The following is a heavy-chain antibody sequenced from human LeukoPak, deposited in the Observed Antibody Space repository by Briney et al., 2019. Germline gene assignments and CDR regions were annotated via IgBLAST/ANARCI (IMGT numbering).Heavy chain of an antibody. V-gene: IGHV3-74*01. CDR2: INSDGSST. J-gene: IGHJ1*01. Sequence: PGGSLRLSCAASGFTFSSYWMHWVRQAPGKGLVWVSRINSDGSSTSYADSVKGRFTISRDNAKNTLYLQMNSLRAEDTAVYYCATPMGPAVYFQHWGQGTLATVSS. CDR3: ATPMGPAVYFQH. D-gene: IGHD3-10*01. CDR1: GFTFSSYW.